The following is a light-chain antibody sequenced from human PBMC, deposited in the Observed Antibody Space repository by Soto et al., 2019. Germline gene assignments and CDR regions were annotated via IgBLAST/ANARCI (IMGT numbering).Light chain of an antibody. CDR2: EGS. J-gene: IGLJ3*02. V-gene: IGLV2-23*01. CDR3: CSYVAGSTVV. CDR1: STDVGRFDL. Sequence: QSVLTQPGSVSGSPGQSITISCSGTSTDVGRFDLVSWYQQHPGKAPKLMIFEGSKRASSISNRFSGYTSGNTASLTISVLQAEDESDYFCCSYVAGSTVVFGGRTKVTVL.